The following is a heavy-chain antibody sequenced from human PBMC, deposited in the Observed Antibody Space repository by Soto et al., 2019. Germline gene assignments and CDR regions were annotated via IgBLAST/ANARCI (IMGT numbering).Heavy chain of an antibody. CDR2: INSDGSST. CDR1: GFTFSSYW. Sequence: GGSLRLSCAASGFTFSSYWMHWVRQAPGKGLVWVSRINSDGSSTSYADSVKGRFTISRDNAKNTLYLQMNSLRAEDTAVYYCAREAGIVVVPAAMRDYYMDVWGKGTTVTVSS. CDR3: AREAGIVVVPAAMRDYYMDV. V-gene: IGHV3-74*01. D-gene: IGHD2-2*01. J-gene: IGHJ6*03.